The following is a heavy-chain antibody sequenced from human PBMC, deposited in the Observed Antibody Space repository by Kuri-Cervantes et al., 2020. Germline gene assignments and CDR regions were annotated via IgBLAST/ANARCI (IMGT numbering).Heavy chain of an antibody. J-gene: IGHJ2*01. CDR3: ARESVSGSYYGYFDL. CDR1: GFTFSSYG. CDR2: IRYDGSNK. Sequence: GESLKISCAASGFTFSSYGMHWVRQAPGKGLEWVAFIRYDGSNKYYADSVKGRFTISRDNSKNTLYLQMNSLRAGDTAVYYCARESVSGSYYGYFDLWGRGTLVTVSS. D-gene: IGHD1-26*01. V-gene: IGHV3-30*02.